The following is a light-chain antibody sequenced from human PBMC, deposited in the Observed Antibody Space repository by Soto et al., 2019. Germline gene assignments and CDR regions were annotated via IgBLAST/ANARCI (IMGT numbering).Light chain of an antibody. V-gene: IGKV1-5*01. CDR1: QSISSW. CDR2: DAY. J-gene: IGKJ4*01. Sequence: DIRITQSPSTLSASVGDRVTITCRASQSISSWLAWYQQKPGKAPKLLIYDAYSLESGTPSRFSGRRSGTEFTLTIASVQPEDFETYYCQQYSSDAPLTFGGGTKG. CDR3: QQYSSDAPLT.